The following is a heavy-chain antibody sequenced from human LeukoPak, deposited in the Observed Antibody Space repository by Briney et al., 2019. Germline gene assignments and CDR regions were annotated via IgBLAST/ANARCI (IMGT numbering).Heavy chain of an antibody. CDR1: GFNFSTYP. Sequence: GRSLRLSCAPSGFNFSTYPMHWVRQAPGKGLEWVALLSYDGSYQYYADSVKGRFTISRDNFKNTLYLQMNNLRAEDTAIYYCAKDGSGHSSAWSFYFDYWGPGSLVTVSS. J-gene: IGHJ4*02. V-gene: IGHV3-30*04. D-gene: IGHD6-13*01. CDR3: AKDGSGHSSAWSFYFDY. CDR2: LSYDGSYQ.